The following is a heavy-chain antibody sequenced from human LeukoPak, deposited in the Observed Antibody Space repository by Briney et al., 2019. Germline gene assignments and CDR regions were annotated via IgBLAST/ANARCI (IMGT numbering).Heavy chain of an antibody. J-gene: IGHJ6*03. CDR1: GASISSITYY. V-gene: IGHV4-61*01. CDR2: IYYSGST. CDR3: ARGWEVTQAYYYYYYMDV. D-gene: IGHD1-26*01. Sequence: PSQTLSLTCTVSGASISSITYYWSWIRQPPGKGLEWIGYIYYSGSTNYNPSLKSRVTISVDTSKNQFSLKLSSVTAADTAVYYCARGWEVTQAYYYYYYMDVWGKGTTVTVSS.